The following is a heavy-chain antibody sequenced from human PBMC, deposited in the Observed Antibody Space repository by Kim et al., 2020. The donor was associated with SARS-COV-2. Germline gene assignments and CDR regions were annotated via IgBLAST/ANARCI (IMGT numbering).Heavy chain of an antibody. J-gene: IGHJ4*02. CDR3: ARESSYGRAAGNGGFDY. CDR2: ISSSSSYI. V-gene: IGHV3-21*01. Sequence: GGSLRLSCAASGFTFSSYSMNWVRQAPGKGLEWVSFISSSSSYIYYADSVKGRFTISRDNAKNSLYLQMNSLRAEDTAVYYCARESSYGRAAGNGGFDYWGQGTLVTVSS. D-gene: IGHD6-13*01. CDR1: GFTFSSYS.